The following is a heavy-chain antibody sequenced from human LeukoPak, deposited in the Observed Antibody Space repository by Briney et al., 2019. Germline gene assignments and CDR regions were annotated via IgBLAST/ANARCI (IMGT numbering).Heavy chain of an antibody. Sequence: SQTLSLTCAISGDTVSSNSAAWNWIRQSPSRGLEWLGRTYYRSKWYNDYAVSVKSRITINADTSKNQFSLQLKSATPEDTAVYYCASSRSSGYCYFDYWGQGTLVTVSS. J-gene: IGHJ4*02. CDR1: GDTVSSNSAA. D-gene: IGHD3-22*01. CDR2: TYYRSKWYN. V-gene: IGHV6-1*01. CDR3: ASSRSSGYCYFDY.